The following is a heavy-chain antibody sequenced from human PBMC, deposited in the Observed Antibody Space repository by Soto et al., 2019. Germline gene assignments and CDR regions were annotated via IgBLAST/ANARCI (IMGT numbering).Heavy chain of an antibody. CDR2: ILYSGNT. J-gene: IGHJ4*02. CDR1: GGSISSGGYY. CDR3: AGHSWFGELSFDS. V-gene: IGHV4-30-4*08. D-gene: IGHD3-10*01. Sequence: SETLSLTCTVSGGSISSGGYYWSWIRQHPGKGLEWIGHILYSGNTHYNPSLNSRLTISVDTSKNQFSLKLSSVTAADTALYYCAGHSWFGELSFDSWGQGTLVTVSS.